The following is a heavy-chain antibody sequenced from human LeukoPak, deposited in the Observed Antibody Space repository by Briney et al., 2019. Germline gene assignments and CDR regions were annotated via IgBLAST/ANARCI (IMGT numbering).Heavy chain of an antibody. Sequence: GGSLRLSCAASGFTFSSYSMTWVRQAPGKGLEWVSSISSSSSYIYYADSVKGRFTISRDNAKNSLYLQMNSLRAEDTAVYYCARDGLASSGWPDAFDIWGQGTMVTVSS. CDR2: ISSSSSYI. CDR3: ARDGLASSGWPDAFDI. J-gene: IGHJ3*02. CDR1: GFTFSSYS. V-gene: IGHV3-21*01. D-gene: IGHD6-19*01.